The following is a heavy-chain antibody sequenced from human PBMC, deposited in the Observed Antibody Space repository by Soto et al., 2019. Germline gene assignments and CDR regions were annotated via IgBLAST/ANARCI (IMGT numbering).Heavy chain of an antibody. Sequence: EMQLVESGGGLVQPGGSLRLSCSASGFTFSTFWMTWVRQAPGKGLEWVANINAGGSEKNYVDSVKGRFTVSRDNAKNSLYLQLSSLRAEDTAVYYCVVGGHVDYFGQGTLVTVSS. J-gene: IGHJ4*02. V-gene: IGHV3-7*03. CDR2: INAGGSEK. D-gene: IGHD2-15*01. CDR1: GFTFSTFW. CDR3: VVGGHVDY.